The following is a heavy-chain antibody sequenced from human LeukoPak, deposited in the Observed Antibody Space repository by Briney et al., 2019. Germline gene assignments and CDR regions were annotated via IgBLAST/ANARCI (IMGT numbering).Heavy chain of an antibody. CDR3: ARAQRYSSSWYKFGDWFDP. CDR2: IYYSGST. CDR1: GGSISSSNW. J-gene: IGHJ5*02. D-gene: IGHD6-13*01. V-gene: IGHV4-31*11. Sequence: SETLSLTCAVSGGSISSSNWWSWVRQHPGKGLEWIGYIYYSGSTYYNPSLKSRVTISVDTSKNQFSLKLSSVTAADTAVYYCARAQRYSSSWYKFGDWFDPWGQGTLVTVSS.